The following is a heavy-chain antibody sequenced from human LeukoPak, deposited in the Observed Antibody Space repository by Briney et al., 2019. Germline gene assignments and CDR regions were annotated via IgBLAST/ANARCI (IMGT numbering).Heavy chain of an antibody. J-gene: IGHJ4*02. CDR1: GFTFSSYW. CDR2: IKQDGSEK. Sequence: GGSLRLSCAASGFTFSSYWMSWVRQAPGKGLEWVANIKQDGSEKYYVDSVKGRFTISRDNAKNSLYLQMNSLRAEDTAVYYCARDRRYSSSRYFDYWGQGTLVTVSS. CDR3: ARDRRYSSSRYFDY. D-gene: IGHD6-13*01. V-gene: IGHV3-7*01.